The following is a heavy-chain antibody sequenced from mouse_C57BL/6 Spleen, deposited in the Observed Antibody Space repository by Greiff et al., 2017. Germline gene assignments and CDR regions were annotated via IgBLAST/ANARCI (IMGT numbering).Heavy chain of an antibody. Sequence: QVQLQQPGAELVRPGTSVKLSCKASGYTFTSYWMHWVKQRPGQGLEWIGVIDPSDSYTNYNQKFKGKATLTVDTSSSTAYMQLSSLTSEDSAVYYCARTGYYYGSSRYVDGWGTGATVTVSS. V-gene: IGHV1-59*01. CDR2: IDPSDSYT. CDR1: GYTFTSYW. CDR3: ARTGYYYGSSRYVDG. J-gene: IGHJ1*03. D-gene: IGHD1-1*01.